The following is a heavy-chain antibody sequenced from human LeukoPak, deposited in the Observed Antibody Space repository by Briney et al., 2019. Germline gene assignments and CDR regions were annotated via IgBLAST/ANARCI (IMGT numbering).Heavy chain of an antibody. D-gene: IGHD6-19*01. CDR3: TKAGIAVPATPDY. J-gene: IGHJ4*02. CDR2: ISSGGGTT. Sequence: GGSLRLSCAASGFTYSNYAMNWVRQAPGKGLEWVSGISSGGGTTYYADSVKGRFIISRDNSKNTLYLQMDSLRAEDTAIYYCTKAGIAVPATPDYWGQGTLVTVSS. V-gene: IGHV3-23*01. CDR1: GFTYSNYA.